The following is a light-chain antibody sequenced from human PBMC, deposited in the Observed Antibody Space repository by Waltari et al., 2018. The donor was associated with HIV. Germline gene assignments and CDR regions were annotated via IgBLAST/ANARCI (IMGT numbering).Light chain of an antibody. CDR3: QQPAISPGT. Sequence: EIVLTQSPATLSLSPGERATLSCRASQSIATYLAWYQHKPGQPPRLLMSHASTRATGIPARFSCSGSGTDFTLTISRLAPEDFAIYYCQQPAISPGTFGHGTRLDIK. J-gene: IGKJ5*01. CDR1: QSIATY. CDR2: HAS. V-gene: IGKV3-11*01.